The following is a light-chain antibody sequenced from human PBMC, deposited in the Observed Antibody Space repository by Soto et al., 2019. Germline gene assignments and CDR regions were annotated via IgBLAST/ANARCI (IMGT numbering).Light chain of an antibody. V-gene: IGKV1-39*01. CDR3: QESYSRPPWM. Sequence: IQMTQSASSLSASVGDRVTVTCRASQSISNHLNWYQQKPGKAPKLLIYAASNLHSGVPSRFSGSGSGTEFTLTISSLQLEDFTTYYCQESYSRPPWMFGQGTKVDIK. CDR2: AAS. CDR1: QSISNH. J-gene: IGKJ1*01.